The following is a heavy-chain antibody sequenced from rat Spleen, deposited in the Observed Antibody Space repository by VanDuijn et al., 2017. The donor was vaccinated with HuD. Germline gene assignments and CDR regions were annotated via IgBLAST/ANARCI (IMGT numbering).Heavy chain of an antibody. Sequence: EVQLVESDGGLVQPGRSLKLSCAASGFTFSDYGMAWVRQAPTKGLEWVATISYDGSSTYYRDSVKGRFTVSSDNAKSTLYLQMDSLRSEDTATYYCVRHGYTRYYFDYWGQGVMVTVSS. V-gene: IGHV5-29*01. J-gene: IGHJ2*01. CDR1: GFTFSDYG. D-gene: IGHD1-9*01. CDR3: VRHGYTRYYFDY. CDR2: ISYDGSST.